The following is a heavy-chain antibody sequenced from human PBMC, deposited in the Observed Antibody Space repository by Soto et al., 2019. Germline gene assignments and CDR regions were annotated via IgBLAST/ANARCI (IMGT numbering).Heavy chain of an antibody. Sequence: SETLSLTCTVSGGSVSSGSYYWSWIRQPPGKGLEWIGYIYYSGSTNYNPSLKSRVTISVDTSKNQFSLKLSSVTAADTAVYYCASYYDSSFSYFDYWGQGTLVTVS. D-gene: IGHD3-22*01. CDR1: GGSVSSGSYY. J-gene: IGHJ4*02. V-gene: IGHV4-61*01. CDR3: ASYYDSSFSYFDY. CDR2: IYYSGST.